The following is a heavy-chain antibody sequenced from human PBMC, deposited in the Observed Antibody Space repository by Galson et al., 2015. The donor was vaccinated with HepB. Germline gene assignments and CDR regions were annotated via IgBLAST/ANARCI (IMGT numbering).Heavy chain of an antibody. Sequence: CAISGDSVSSNSAAWNWIRQSPSRGLEWLGRTYYRSKWYNDYAVSVKSRITINPDTSKNQFSLQLNSVTPEDTAVYYCARAMATMVRGVIRGRFFDYWGQGTLVTVSS. D-gene: IGHD3-10*01. J-gene: IGHJ4*02. V-gene: IGHV6-1*01. CDR1: GDSVSSNSAA. CDR2: TYYRSKWYN. CDR3: ARAMATMVRGVIRGRFFDY.